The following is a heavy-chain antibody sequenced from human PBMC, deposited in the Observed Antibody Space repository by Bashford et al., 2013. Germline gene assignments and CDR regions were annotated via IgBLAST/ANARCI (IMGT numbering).Heavy chain of an antibody. CDR2: ISSNSDTI. CDR3: AKAGCSSTTCYLNF. J-gene: IGHJ4*02. CDR1: GFPFDDYA. D-gene: IGHD2-2*01. Sequence: GGPVRLSCAASGFPFDDYALHWVRQGPGKGLEWVSAISSNSDTIVYADSVKGRFTISRDNAKNSLYLQMNSLRTEDTALYYCAKAGCSSTTCYLNFWGQGTLVTVSS. V-gene: IGHV3-9*01.